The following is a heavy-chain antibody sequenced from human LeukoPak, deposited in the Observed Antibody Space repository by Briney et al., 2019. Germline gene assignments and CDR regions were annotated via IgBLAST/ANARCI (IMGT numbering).Heavy chain of an antibody. D-gene: IGHD7-27*01. CDR2: ISNDESTI. V-gene: IGHV3-74*01. CDR3: ARDVGT. CDR1: GFTFSSYW. Sequence: GGSLRLSCAASGFTFSSYWMHWVRQAPGKGPVWVSLISNDESTIIYADSVKGRFTISRDNAKNTLYLQMSSLRAEDTAVYYCARDVGTWGQGTLVTVSS. J-gene: IGHJ5*02.